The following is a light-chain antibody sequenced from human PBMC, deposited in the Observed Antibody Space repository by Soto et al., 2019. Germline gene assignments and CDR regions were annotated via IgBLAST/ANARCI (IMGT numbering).Light chain of an antibody. CDR1: QSVSSN. CDR3: QQYNNWPPET. V-gene: IGKV3-15*01. J-gene: IGKJ2*01. CDR2: GAS. Sequence: EIVMTQSPATLSVSPGERATLSCRASQSVSSNLAWYQQKPGQAPRLLIYGASTRATAIPARFSGSRSGTEFTLTISSLQSEDVAVYYWQQYNNWPPETFGQGTTLAIK.